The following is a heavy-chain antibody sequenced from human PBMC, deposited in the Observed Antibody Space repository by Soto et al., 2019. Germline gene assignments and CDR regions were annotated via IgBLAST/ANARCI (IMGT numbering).Heavy chain of an antibody. V-gene: IGHV4-59*01. CDR3: AREGSEYYGSGSPGWDAFDI. CDR2: IYYSGST. J-gene: IGHJ3*02. D-gene: IGHD3-10*01. Sequence: PSETLSLTCTVSGGSISIYYWSWIRHPPGKGLEWIGYIYYSGSTNYNPSLKSRVTISVDTSKNQFSLKLSSVTAADTAVYYCAREGSEYYGSGSPGWDAFDIWGQGTMVTVSS. CDR1: GGSISIYY.